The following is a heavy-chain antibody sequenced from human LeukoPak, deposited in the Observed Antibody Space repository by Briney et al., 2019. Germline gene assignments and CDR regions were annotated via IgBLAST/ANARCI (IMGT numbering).Heavy chain of an antibody. D-gene: IGHD5-24*01. V-gene: IGHV4-59*01. CDR3: AREEIRSWFDP. CDR2: IYYSGST. J-gene: IGHJ5*02. CDR1: GGSISNY. Sequence: SETPSLTCTVSGGSISNYWRWIRQPPGKGLEWIGYIYYSGSTNYNPSLKSRVTISVDTSKNQFSLKLSSVTAADTAVYYCAREEIRSWFDPWGQGTLVTVSS.